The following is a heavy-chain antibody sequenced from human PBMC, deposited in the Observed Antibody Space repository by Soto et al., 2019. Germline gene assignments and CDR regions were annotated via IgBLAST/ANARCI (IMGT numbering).Heavy chain of an antibody. CDR3: ARGLPYSGSYRYFDY. CDR2: INHSGST. D-gene: IGHD1-26*01. J-gene: IGHJ4*02. Sequence: SVPKSLTCAVDGGTFIGYYWSWISKNTGKGLEWIGEINHSGSTNYNPSLKSRVTISVDTSKNQFSLKLSSVTAADTAVYYCARGLPYSGSYRYFDYWGQGTLVTVSS. V-gene: IGHV4-34*01. CDR1: GGTFIGYY.